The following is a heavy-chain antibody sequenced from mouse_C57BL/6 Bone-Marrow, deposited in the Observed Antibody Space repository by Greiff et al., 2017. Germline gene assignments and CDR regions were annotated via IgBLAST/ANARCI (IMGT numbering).Heavy chain of an antibody. CDR3: ARDYYGSSYDWYFDV. CDR2: IYPGSGNT. V-gene: IGHV1-84*01. CDR1: GYTFTDYY. Sequence: QVQLQQSGPELVKPGASVKISCKASGYTFTDYYINWVKQRPGQGLEWIGWIYPGSGNTKYNEKFKGKATLTVDTSSSIAYMQLSSLTSEDSAVYYCARDYYGSSYDWYFDVWGTGTTVTVSS. D-gene: IGHD1-1*01. J-gene: IGHJ1*03.